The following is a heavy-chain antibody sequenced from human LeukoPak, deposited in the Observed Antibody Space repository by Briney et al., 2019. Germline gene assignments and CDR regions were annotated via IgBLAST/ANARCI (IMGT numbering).Heavy chain of an antibody. CDR2: ISSSSSTI. CDR3: ARALGYYYDSSGYYFAFDI. D-gene: IGHD3-22*01. CDR1: GFTFSSYS. J-gene: IGHJ3*02. Sequence: GSLRLSCAASGFTFSSYSMNWVRQAPGKGLEWVSYISSSSSTIYYADSVKGRFTISRDNAKNSLYLQMNSLRAEDTAVYYCARALGYYYDSSGYYFAFDIWGQGTMVTVSS. V-gene: IGHV3-48*01.